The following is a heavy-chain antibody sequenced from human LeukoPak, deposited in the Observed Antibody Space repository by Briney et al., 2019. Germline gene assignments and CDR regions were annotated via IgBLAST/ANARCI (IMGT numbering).Heavy chain of an antibody. V-gene: IGHV3-30-3*01. CDR3: ARGRGYSYGYVDY. J-gene: IGHJ4*02. D-gene: IGHD5-18*01. Sequence: PGGSLRLSCAASGFTFSSYAMYWVRQAPGKGLGWVAVISYDGSNKYYADSVKGRFTISRDNSKNTLYLQMNSLRAEDTAVYYCARGRGYSYGYVDYWGQGTLVTVPS. CDR2: ISYDGSNK. CDR1: GFTFSSYA.